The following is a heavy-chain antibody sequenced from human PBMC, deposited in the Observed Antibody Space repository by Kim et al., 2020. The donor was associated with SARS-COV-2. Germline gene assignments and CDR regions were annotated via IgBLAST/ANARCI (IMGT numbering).Heavy chain of an antibody. CDR1: GFTFSDYY. Sequence: GGSLRLSCAASGFTFSDYYMSWIRQAPGKGLEWVSYISSSGSTIYYADSVKGRFTISRDNAKNSLYLQMNSLRAEDTAVYYCAREESYCGGDWYYPPLYNWFDPWGQGTLVTVSS. V-gene: IGHV3-11*04. CDR3: AREESYCGGDWYYPPLYNWFDP. J-gene: IGHJ5*02. D-gene: IGHD2-21*02. CDR2: ISSSGSTI.